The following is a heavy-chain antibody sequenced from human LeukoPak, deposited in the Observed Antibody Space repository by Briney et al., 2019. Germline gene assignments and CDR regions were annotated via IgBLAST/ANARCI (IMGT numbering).Heavy chain of an antibody. CDR3: ARDYDSRASS. D-gene: IGHD3-22*01. Sequence: PGGSLRLSCAASRFTFSSYSMNWVRQPPGKGLEWIGEINHSGSTNYNPSLKSRVTISVDKSKNQFSLKLDSVTAADTAVYFCARDYDSRASSWGQGTLVTVSS. CDR1: RFTFSSYSM. V-gene: IGHV4-4*01. J-gene: IGHJ5*02. CDR2: INHSGST.